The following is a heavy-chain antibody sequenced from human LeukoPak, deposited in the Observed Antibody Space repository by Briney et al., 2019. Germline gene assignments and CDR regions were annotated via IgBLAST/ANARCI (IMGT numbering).Heavy chain of an antibody. Sequence: GGSLRLSCAASGFTFSSYAMSWVRQAPGKGLEWVANIKQDGSEKYYVDSVKGRFTISRDNAKNSLYLQMNSLRAEDTAVYYCAKDKGKGTYYYYMDVWGKGTTVTVSS. V-gene: IGHV3-7*03. CDR2: IKQDGSEK. CDR1: GFTFSSYA. D-gene: IGHD3-10*01. CDR3: AKDKGKGTYYYYMDV. J-gene: IGHJ6*03.